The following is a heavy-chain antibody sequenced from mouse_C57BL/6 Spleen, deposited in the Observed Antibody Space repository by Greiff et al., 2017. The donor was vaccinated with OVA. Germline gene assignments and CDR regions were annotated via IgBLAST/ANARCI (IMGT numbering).Heavy chain of an antibody. Sequence: QVQLKESGPGILQPSQTLSLTCSFSGFSLSTSGMGVSWIRQPSGKGLEWLAHIYWDDDKCYNPFLKSRLTISKDTSRNQVFHKITSVYTADTATYYCARREGYYQGYWYFDVWGTGTTVTVSS. CDR3: ARREGYYQGYWYFDV. CDR2: IYWDDDK. V-gene: IGHV8-12*01. CDR1: GFSLSTSGMG. J-gene: IGHJ1*03. D-gene: IGHD2-3*01.